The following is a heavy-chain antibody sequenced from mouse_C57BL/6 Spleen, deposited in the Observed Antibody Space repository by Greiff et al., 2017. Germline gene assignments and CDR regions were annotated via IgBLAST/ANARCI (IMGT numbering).Heavy chain of an antibody. CDR1: GYTFTSYG. CDR3: ASSDDDWFGY. D-gene: IGHD2-3*01. V-gene: IGHV1-81*01. J-gene: IGHJ3*01. Sequence: QVQLQQSGAELARPGASVKLSCKASGYTFTSYGISWVKQRTGQGLEWIGEIYPRSGNTYYNEKFKGKATLTADKSSSTTYMEFRSLTSEDSAVYFCASSDDDWFGYRGKGTMVTVSA. CDR2: IYPRSGNT.